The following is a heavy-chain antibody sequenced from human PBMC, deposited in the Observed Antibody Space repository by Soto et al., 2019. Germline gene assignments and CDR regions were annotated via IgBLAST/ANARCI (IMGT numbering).Heavy chain of an antibody. D-gene: IGHD5-12*01. CDR3: ATTSRGYTAFFEF. CDR2: GVPVFGTP. V-gene: IGHV1-69*12. Sequence: VQLVQSGAEVKKPGSSMKVSCKTSRDTFGTFAINWIRQAPGRGLEWLGGGVPVFGTPNYAPDFQGRVTITADESANTSFMEVISLRSDDAAIYYCATTSRGYTAFFEFWGLGTLVIVSS. J-gene: IGHJ4*02. CDR1: RDTFGTFA.